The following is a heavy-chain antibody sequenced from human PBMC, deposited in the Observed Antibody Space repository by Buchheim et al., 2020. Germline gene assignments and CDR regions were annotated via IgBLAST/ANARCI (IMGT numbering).Heavy chain of an antibody. Sequence: QVQLQESGPGLVKPSETLSLICTVSGGSISSFYWSWFRQSPGKELEWIGYLSNTGSTDYNPSLKSRVAISVDTSNNQFSLKLNSVTAADTAVYYCARIRTAHSSVDPWGQGTL. CDR3: ARIRTAHSSVDP. CDR1: GGSISSFY. J-gene: IGHJ5*02. V-gene: IGHV4-59*01. D-gene: IGHD6-19*01. CDR2: LSNTGST.